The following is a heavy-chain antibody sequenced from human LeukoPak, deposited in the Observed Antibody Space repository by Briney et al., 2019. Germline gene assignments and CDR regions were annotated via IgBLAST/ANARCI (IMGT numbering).Heavy chain of an antibody. V-gene: IGHV3-30*04. CDR2: ISYDGSNK. CDR1: GFTFSSYA. J-gene: IGHJ6*03. Sequence: TGGSLRLSCAASGFTFSSYAMHWVRQAPGKGLEWVAVISYDGSNKYYADSVKGRFTISRDNSRNTLYLQMNSLRAEDTALYYCAKDGDTVSGTYYFDMDVWGKGTTVTISS. CDR3: AKDGDTVSGTYYFDMDV. D-gene: IGHD1-26*01.